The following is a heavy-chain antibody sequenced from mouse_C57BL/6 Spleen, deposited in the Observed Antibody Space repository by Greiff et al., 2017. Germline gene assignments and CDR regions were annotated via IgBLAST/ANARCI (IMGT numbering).Heavy chain of an antibody. V-gene: IGHV8-12*01. CDR3: ARRRGYYDYDGLAMDY. CDR2: NSWGDDK. J-gene: IGHJ4*01. Sequence: QVTLKVSGPGILQSSQTLSLTCSFSGFSLSTSGMGVSWIRQPSGKGLEWLAHNSWGDDKRYNPSLKSRPTISKDTSRNHVFLKSTRVDTADTATDYCARRRGYYDYDGLAMDYWGQGTSGTVSS. CDR1: GFSLSTSGMG. D-gene: IGHD2-4*01.